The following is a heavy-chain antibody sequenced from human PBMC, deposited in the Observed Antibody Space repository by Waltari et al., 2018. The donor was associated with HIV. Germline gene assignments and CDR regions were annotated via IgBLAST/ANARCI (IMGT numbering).Heavy chain of an antibody. V-gene: IGHV1-2*06. CDR3: ARDMGPFNN. D-gene: IGHD3-16*01. CDR2: LNPSSGKT. J-gene: IGHJ4*02. CDR1: GYTITGYF. Sequence: QVQLVQSGAEVKKPGASVKVSSKASGYTITGYFLHWGRQAPGQGLEWMGRLNPSSGKTNYAQKFQGRVTMTSDTSINTAYMELSSLRSDDTAVYYCARDMGPFNNWGQGTLVTVSS.